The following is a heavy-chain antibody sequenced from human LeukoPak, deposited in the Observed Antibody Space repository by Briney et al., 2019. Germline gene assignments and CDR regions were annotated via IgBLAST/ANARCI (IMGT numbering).Heavy chain of an antibody. V-gene: IGHV3-53*01. CDR3: AKDWRHIVVVSSPGYFDY. J-gene: IGHJ4*02. CDR1: GFTVSSNY. CDR2: IYSGGST. D-gene: IGHD2-21*01. Sequence: GGSLRLSCAASGFTVSSNYMSRVRQAPGKGLEWVSVIYSGGSTYYADSVKGRFTISRDNSKNILYLQMNSLRAEDTAVYYCAKDWRHIVVVSSPGYFDYWGQGTLVTVSS.